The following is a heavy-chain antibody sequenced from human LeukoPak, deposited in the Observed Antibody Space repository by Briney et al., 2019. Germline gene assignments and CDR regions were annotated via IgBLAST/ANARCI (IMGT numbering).Heavy chain of an antibody. CDR2: ISYDGSNK. V-gene: IGHV3-30*18. CDR3: AKDNGANAFDI. Sequence: GGSLRLSCAASGFIFNNYWMTWVRQAPGKGLEWVAVISYDGSNKYYADSVKGRFTISRDNSKNTLYLQMNSLRAEDTAVYYCAKDNGANAFDIWGQGTMVTVSS. CDR1: GFIFNNYW. J-gene: IGHJ3*02.